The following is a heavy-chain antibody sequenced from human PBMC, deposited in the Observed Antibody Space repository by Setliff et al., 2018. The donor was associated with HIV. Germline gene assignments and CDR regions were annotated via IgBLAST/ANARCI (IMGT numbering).Heavy chain of an antibody. J-gene: IGHJ6*02. CDR1: GYTFTNYA. D-gene: IGHD4-4*01. CDR3: ARDSGDDYSDYYYYGMDV. CDR2: INAGNGDT. Sequence: ASVKVSCKASGYTFTNYAMHWVRQAPGQRLEWMGWINAGNGDTKYSQKFQGRVTFTWDTSASTAYMELSSLRSEDMALYYCARDSGDDYSDYYYYGMDVWGQGTTVTVSS. V-gene: IGHV1-3*01.